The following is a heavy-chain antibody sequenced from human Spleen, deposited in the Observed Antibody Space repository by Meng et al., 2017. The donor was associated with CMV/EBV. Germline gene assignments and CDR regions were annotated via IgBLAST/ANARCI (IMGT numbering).Heavy chain of an antibody. CDR2: INPNSGDT. V-gene: IGHV1-2*02. CDR1: GDTFTDYY. J-gene: IGHJ5*02. Sequence: QVQRVQSGAELRKPGASVKVSCKASGDTFTDYYMHWVRQAPGQGLEWMGCINPNSGDTNYAQKFQGRVTMTRDTSISTAYMELSRLRSDDTAVYYCTRDAHLTTVTPNWFDPWGQGTLVTVSS. D-gene: IGHD4-17*01. CDR3: TRDAHLTTVTPNWFDP.